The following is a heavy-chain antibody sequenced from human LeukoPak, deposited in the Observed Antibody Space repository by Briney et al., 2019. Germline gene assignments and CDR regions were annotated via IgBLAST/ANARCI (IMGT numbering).Heavy chain of an antibody. D-gene: IGHD6-13*01. Sequence: GGSLRLSCAASGFTFSSYGMHWVRQAPGKGLEWVAFIRYDGSNKYYADSVKGRFTISRDNSKNTLYLQMNSLRAEDTAVYYCVRDSYSSSWSGLFDYWGQGTLVTVSS. CDR2: IRYDGSNK. CDR3: VRDSYSSSWSGLFDY. V-gene: IGHV3-30*02. J-gene: IGHJ4*02. CDR1: GFTFSSYG.